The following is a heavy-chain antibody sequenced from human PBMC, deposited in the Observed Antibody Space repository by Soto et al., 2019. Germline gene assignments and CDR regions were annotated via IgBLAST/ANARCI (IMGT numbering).Heavy chain of an antibody. CDR3: AKGLVATTYYYYYYGMDV. CDR2: ISGSGGST. CDR1: VFTFISYA. J-gene: IGHJ6*02. Sequence: GWSLRLSCAASVFTFISYAMSWVRQAPGKGLEWVSAISGSGGSTYYADSVKGRFTISRDNSKNTLYLQMNSLRAEDTAVYYCAKGLVATTYYYYYYGMDVWGQGTTVTVSS. V-gene: IGHV3-23*01. D-gene: IGHD5-12*01.